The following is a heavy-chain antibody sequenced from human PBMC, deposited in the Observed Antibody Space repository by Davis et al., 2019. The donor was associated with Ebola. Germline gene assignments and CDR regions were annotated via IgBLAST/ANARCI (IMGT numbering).Heavy chain of an antibody. J-gene: IGHJ4*02. Sequence: SETLSPTCAVPGGSISSGDYSWSWIRQPPGKGLEWIGYIYHSGSIFYNPSLKSRGTIAVDRSKNQFSLKLSSVTAADTAVYYCAGYGDYFLGWGQGTLVTVSS. CDR3: AGYGDYFLG. V-gene: IGHV4-30-2*01. CDR1: GGSISSGDYS. CDR2: IYHSGSI. D-gene: IGHD4-17*01.